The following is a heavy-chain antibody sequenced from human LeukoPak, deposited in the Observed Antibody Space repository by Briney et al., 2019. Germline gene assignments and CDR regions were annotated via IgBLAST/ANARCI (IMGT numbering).Heavy chain of an antibody. V-gene: IGHV1-3*01. CDR3: AIVGGDRRAFDC. Sequence: ASVKVSCKASGYTFTSYAMHWVRQAPGQRLEWMGWINAGNGNTKYSQKFQGRVTITRDTSASTAYMELSSLRSEDTAVYYCAIVGGDRRAFDCWGQGTLVTVSS. CDR1: GYTFTSYA. D-gene: IGHD1-14*01. CDR2: INAGNGNT. J-gene: IGHJ4*02.